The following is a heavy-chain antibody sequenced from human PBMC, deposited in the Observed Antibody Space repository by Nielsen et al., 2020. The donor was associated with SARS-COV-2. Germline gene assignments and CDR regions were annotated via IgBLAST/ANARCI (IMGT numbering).Heavy chain of an antibody. J-gene: IGHJ4*02. V-gene: IGHV3-30*03. Sequence: GGSLRLSCAASGFTVSGKNMNWVRRAPGKGLEWVAVISYDGSNKYYADSVKGRFTISRDNSKNTLYLQMNSLRAEDTAVYYCARMGIDSGSYSDYWGQGTLVTVSS. CDR2: ISYDGSNK. D-gene: IGHD1-26*01. CDR1: GFTVSGKN. CDR3: ARMGIDSGSYSDY.